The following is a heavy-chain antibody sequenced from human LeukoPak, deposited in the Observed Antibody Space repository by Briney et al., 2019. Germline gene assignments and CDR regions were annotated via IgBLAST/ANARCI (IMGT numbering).Heavy chain of an antibody. V-gene: IGHV3-74*01. Sequence: PGGSLRLSCTASGFTFSTYWIHWVRQAPGKGLVWVSQIKFDGTLASYADSVKGRFTISRDNANNTLYLQMNSLGTEDMAVYYCVTGHYDSRMYFDLWGRGTLVTVSS. CDR3: VTGHYDSRMYFDL. J-gene: IGHJ2*01. CDR2: IKFDGTLA. CDR1: GFTFSTYW. D-gene: IGHD3-16*01.